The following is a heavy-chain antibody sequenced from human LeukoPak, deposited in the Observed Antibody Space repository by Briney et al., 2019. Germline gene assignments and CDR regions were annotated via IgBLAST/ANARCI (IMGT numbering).Heavy chain of an antibody. Sequence: KPSETLSLTCTVSGGSISSSGYYWSWIRQPPGKGLEWIGYIYYSGSTNYNPSLKSRVTISVDTSKNQFSLKLSSVTAADTAVYYCAGASGYSYGSPLYYYYYGMDVWGQGTTVTVSS. J-gene: IGHJ6*02. CDR2: IYYSGST. V-gene: IGHV4-61*08. D-gene: IGHD5-18*01. CDR3: AGASGYSYGSPLYYYYYGMDV. CDR1: GGSISSSGYY.